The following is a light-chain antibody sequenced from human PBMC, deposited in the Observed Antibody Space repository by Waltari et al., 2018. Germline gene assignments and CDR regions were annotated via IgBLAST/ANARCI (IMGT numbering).Light chain of an antibody. J-gene: IGKJ4*01. Sequence: DIQMTQSPSTLSASVADRVTITCRASQSINNRLAWYQQKPGKAPNLLIYDASTLEVGVPSRFSGSGSGTEFTLTISSLQPDDFATYYCQQYNSNSLLTFGGGTKVEIK. CDR2: DAS. CDR1: QSINNR. CDR3: QQYNSNSLLT. V-gene: IGKV1-5*03.